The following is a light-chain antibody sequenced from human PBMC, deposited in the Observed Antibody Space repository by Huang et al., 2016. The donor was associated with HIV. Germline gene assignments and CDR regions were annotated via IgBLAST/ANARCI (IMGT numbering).Light chain of an antibody. CDR2: GAY. J-gene: IGKJ3*01. Sequence: EIVMTQSPATLSVSPGERVTLSCRASQSVGSNSAWYQQKPGQAPRLLMFGAYKRAIGIPPRFSGSGSGTEFTLTISSLQSEDFAVYYCQQYDTPPTTFGPGTRVDIK. V-gene: IGKV3-15*01. CDR3: QQYDTPPTT. CDR1: QSVGSN.